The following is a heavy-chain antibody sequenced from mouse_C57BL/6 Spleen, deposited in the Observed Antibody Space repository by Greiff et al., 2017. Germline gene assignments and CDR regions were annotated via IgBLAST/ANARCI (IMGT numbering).Heavy chain of an antibody. V-gene: IGHV1-69*01. Sequence: QVQLQQPGAELVMPGASVKLSCKASGYTFTSYWMHWVKQRPGQGLEWIGEIDPSDSYTNYNQKFKGKSTLTVDKPSSTAYMQLSSLTSEDSAVYYYAKSATGTSFDYGGQGTTLTVSS. D-gene: IGHD4-1*02. CDR1: GYTFTSYW. CDR2: IDPSDSYT. CDR3: AKSATGTSFDY. J-gene: IGHJ2*01.